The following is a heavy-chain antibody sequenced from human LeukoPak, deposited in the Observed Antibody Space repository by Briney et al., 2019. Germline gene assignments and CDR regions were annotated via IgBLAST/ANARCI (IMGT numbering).Heavy chain of an antibody. CDR2: FDPEDGET. CDR3: ATVISSSFVDWGAFDI. J-gene: IGHJ3*02. V-gene: IGHV1-24*01. Sequence: PLASVNVSCKVSGYTLTELSMHWVRQAPGKGLEWMGGFDPEDGETVYAQKFQGRVTMTEDTSTDTAYMELSSLRSEDTAVYYCATVISSSFVDWGAFDIWGQGTMVTVSS. CDR1: GYTLTELS. D-gene: IGHD6-13*01.